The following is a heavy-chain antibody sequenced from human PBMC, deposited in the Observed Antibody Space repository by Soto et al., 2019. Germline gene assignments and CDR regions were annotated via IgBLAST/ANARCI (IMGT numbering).Heavy chain of an antibody. CDR1: GGTFSSYA. CDR3: ARCFYDSSGPATYYYYGMDV. Sequence: QVQLVQSGAEVKKPGSSVKVSCKASGGTFSSYAISWVRQAPGQGLEWMGGIIPIFGTAKYAQKFQGRVTITAEESTSTAYMELSSLRSDDTAVYYCARCFYDSSGPATYYYYGMDVWGQGTTVTVSS. D-gene: IGHD3-22*01. J-gene: IGHJ6*02. CDR2: IIPIFGTA. V-gene: IGHV1-69*01.